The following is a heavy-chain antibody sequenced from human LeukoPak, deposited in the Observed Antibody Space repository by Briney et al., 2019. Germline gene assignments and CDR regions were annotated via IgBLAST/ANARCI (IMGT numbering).Heavy chain of an antibody. V-gene: IGHV3-74*01. CDR1: GFTFSNYW. Sequence: GGSLRLSCAASGFTFSNYWMHWVRQAPGKGLVWVSRINSDGINTSYADSVKGRFTISRDNAKNTLNLQMNSLRAEDTAVYYCARRAAAIRSYYFDYWGQGTLVTVSS. J-gene: IGHJ4*02. D-gene: IGHD6-13*01. CDR2: INSDGINT. CDR3: ARRAAAIRSYYFDY.